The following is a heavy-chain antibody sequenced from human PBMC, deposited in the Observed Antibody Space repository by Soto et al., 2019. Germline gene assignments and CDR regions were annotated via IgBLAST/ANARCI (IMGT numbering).Heavy chain of an antibody. CDR1: GASLTSTTYF. V-gene: IGHV4-39*01. Sequence: SETLSLTCSLSGASLTSTTYFWAWIRQPPGKGLEWGGSIYYSGKTHYNPSLKSRTTISVDRSRNQFSLQVSSVTAADTAVYYCAKNLPRTGRFDYWGQGTVVTVSS. CDR2: IYYSGKT. J-gene: IGHJ4*02. CDR3: AKNLPRTGRFDY.